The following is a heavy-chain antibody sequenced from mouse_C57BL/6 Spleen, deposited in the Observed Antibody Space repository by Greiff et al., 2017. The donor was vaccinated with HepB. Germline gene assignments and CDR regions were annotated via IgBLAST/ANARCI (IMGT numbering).Heavy chain of an antibody. CDR3: ARDGDELPWFAY. CDR1: GYTFTDYN. CDR2: INPNNGGT. J-gene: IGHJ3*01. V-gene: IGHV1-18*01. D-gene: IGHD2-1*01. Sequence: VHVKQSEPELVKPGASVKIPCKASGYTFTDYNMDWVKQSHGKSLEWIGDINPNNGGTIYNQKFKGKATLTVDKSSSTAYMELRSLTSEDTAVYYCARDGDELPWFAYWGQGTLVTVSA.